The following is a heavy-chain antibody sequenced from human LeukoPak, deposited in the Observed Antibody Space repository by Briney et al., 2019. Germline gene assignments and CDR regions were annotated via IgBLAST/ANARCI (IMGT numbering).Heavy chain of an antibody. J-gene: IGHJ3*02. CDR1: GGTFSSYA. V-gene: IGHV1-69*13. Sequence: RASVKVSCTASGGTFSSYAISWVRQAPGQGLEWMGGIIPIFGTANYAQKFQGRVTITADESTRTASMELSSLRSEDTAVYYCARGKSRNYYGSGSYYNGNDAFDIWGQGTMVTVSS. D-gene: IGHD3-10*01. CDR3: ARGKSRNYYGSGSYYNGNDAFDI. CDR2: IIPIFGTA.